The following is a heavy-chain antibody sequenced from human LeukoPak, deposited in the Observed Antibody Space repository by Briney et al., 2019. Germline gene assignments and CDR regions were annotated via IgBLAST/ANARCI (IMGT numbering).Heavy chain of an antibody. V-gene: IGHV4-39*01. D-gene: IGHD6-19*01. CDR2: VHNVGST. J-gene: IGHJ5*02. Sequence: SETLSLTCTVSGVSTTNGIYYWAWIRQSPGKGLEWIGSVHNVGSTYYNLSLRSRVTMSIDTSKNQFSLRPNSVTAADTAVYYCARHAEYNSGWHFYLDHWGQGILVTVSS. CDR3: ARHAEYNSGWHFYLDH. CDR1: GVSTTNGIYY.